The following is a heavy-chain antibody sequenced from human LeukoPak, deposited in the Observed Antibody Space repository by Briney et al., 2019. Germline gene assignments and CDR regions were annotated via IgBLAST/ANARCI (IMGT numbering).Heavy chain of an antibody. CDR1: GYTFTSYG. D-gene: IGHD5-18*01. V-gene: IGHV1-18*01. CDR2: ISAYNGNT. Sequence: ASVKVSCKASGYTFTSYGISWVRQAPGQGLEWMGWISAYNGNTNYAQKLQGRVTMTTDTPRSTAYMELRSLRSDDTAVYYCARDGEYIDGGIQKDYWGQGTLVTVSS. J-gene: IGHJ4*02. CDR3: ARDGEYIDGGIQKDY.